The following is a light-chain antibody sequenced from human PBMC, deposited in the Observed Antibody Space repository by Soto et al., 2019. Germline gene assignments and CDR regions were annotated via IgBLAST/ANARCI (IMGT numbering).Light chain of an antibody. CDR3: QQYNSYPYT. J-gene: IGKJ2*01. Sequence: DIQMTQSPSTLSASVGDRVTITCRASQSITGWLAWYQQKPGRAPKLLIYRASSLESGVTSRFSGSGSGTEFTLTISSLQPDDFATYYCQQYNSYPYTCGQGTKLEIK. CDR2: RAS. CDR1: QSITGW. V-gene: IGKV1-5*03.